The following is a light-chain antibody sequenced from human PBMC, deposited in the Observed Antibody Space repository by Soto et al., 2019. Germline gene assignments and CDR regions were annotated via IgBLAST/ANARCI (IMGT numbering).Light chain of an antibody. CDR3: SSYAGSNWWV. CDR1: SSDVGGYNY. Sequence: HSALTQPPSASGSPGQSVTISCTGTSSDVGGYNYVSWYQQHPGKAPKLMIYEVSKRPSGVPDRFSGSKSGNTASLTVSGLQADDEADYYCSSYAGSNWWVFGTGTKLTVL. J-gene: IGLJ1*01. CDR2: EVS. V-gene: IGLV2-8*01.